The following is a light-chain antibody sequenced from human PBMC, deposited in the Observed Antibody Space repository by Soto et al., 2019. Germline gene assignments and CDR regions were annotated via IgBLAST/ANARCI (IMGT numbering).Light chain of an antibody. J-gene: IGKJ5*01. CDR3: QQYNNWPFT. Sequence: EMVLTQSPGTLALSPGERATLSCRASQSVSSNLAWYQQKPGQAPRLLIYGASTRATGIPARFSGSGSGTEFTLTISSLQSEDFAVYYCQQYNNWPFTFGQGTRLAIK. CDR2: GAS. CDR1: QSVSSN. V-gene: IGKV3D-15*01.